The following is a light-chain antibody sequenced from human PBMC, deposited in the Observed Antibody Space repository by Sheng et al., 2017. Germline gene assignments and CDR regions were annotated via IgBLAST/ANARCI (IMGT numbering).Light chain of an antibody. Sequence: DIVLTQSPGTLSLSPGEKATLSCRASQSINSNLAWYQQKPCQAPRLLIFGASSRGTGIPARFSGSGSGTDFTLTISRLEPEDFAVYYCHQYGDSPGTFGQGTKVEIK. CDR1: QSINSN. CDR3: HQYGDSPGT. J-gene: IGKJ1*01. CDR2: GAS. V-gene: IGKV3-20*01.